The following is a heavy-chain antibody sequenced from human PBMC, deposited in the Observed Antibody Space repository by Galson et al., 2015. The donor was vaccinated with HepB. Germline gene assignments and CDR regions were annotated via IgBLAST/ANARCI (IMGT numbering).Heavy chain of an antibody. V-gene: IGHV3-33*01. CDR2: IWYDGSNK. J-gene: IGHJ5*02. Sequence: SLRLSCAASGFTFSSYGMHWVRQAPGKGLEWVAVIWYDGSNKYYADSVKGRFTISRDNSKNTLYLQMNSLRAEDTAVYYCASDYYDFWSGYHDFGWSAPWGQGTLVTVSS. CDR1: GFTFSSYG. D-gene: IGHD3-3*01. CDR3: ASDYYDFWSGYHDFGWSAP.